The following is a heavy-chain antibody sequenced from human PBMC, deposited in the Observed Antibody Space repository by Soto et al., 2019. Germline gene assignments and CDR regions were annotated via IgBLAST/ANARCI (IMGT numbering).Heavy chain of an antibody. D-gene: IGHD3-9*01. CDR2: INRDGSTT. CDR1: GFTFSRDW. V-gene: IGHV3-74*01. Sequence: GGSLRLSCAASGFTFSRDWMHWVRQAPGKGLVWVSRINRDGSTTNYADSVKGRFTISRDNAKNTLYLQMNSLRAEDTAVYYCARDNYDILTGAYYFDYWGQGTLVTVSS. CDR3: ARDNYDILTGAYYFDY. J-gene: IGHJ4*02.